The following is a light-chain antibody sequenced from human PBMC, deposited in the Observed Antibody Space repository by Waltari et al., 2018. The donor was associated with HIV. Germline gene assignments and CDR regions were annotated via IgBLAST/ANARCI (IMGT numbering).Light chain of an antibody. CDR3: QSYDNSLSGHWG. CDR1: RSNIGPGYD. Sequence: SVLTHPPPLSGAPGQRVPTSCTGSRSNIGPGYDVHWHQQLPGTAPKHLIYGNTNRPSGVPDRFSASKSGTSASLAITGLQAEDEGTYYCQSYDNSLSGHWGFGGGTKLTVL. J-gene: IGLJ3*02. CDR2: GNT. V-gene: IGLV1-40*01.